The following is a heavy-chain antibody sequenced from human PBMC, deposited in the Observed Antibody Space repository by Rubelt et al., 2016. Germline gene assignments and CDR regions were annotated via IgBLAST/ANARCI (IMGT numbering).Heavy chain of an antibody. D-gene: IGHD1-26*01. CDR3: AGGGGVGATDY. Sequence: QVQLVQSGAEVKKPGASVKVSCKASGYTFTSYGISWVRQAPGQGLEWMGWISAYNGNTNYAQKLQSRDTLTTDTSTDTGDMGMRSLRADDTAVYYCAGGGGVGATDYWGQGTLVTVSS. J-gene: IGHJ4*02. CDR1: GYTFTSYG. V-gene: IGHV1-18*01. CDR2: ISAYNGNT.